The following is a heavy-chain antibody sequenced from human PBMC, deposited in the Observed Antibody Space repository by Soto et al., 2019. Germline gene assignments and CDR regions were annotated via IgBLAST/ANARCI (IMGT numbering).Heavy chain of an antibody. CDR3: ATTYYYDSSGPQGAFDI. V-gene: IGHV1-69*13. D-gene: IGHD3-22*01. J-gene: IGHJ3*02. Sequence: SVKVSCKASGGTFCSYAISWVRQAPGQGLEWMGGIIPIFGTANYAQKFQGRVTITADESTSTAYMELSSLRSEDTAVYYCATTYYYDSSGPQGAFDIWGQGTMVTVSS. CDR2: IIPIFGTA. CDR1: GGTFCSYA.